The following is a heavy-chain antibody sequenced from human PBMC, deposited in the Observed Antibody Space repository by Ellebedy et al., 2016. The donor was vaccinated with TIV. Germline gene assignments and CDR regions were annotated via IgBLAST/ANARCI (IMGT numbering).Heavy chain of an antibody. CDR2: IRGKTDGGTT. D-gene: IGHD4-11*01. Sequence: GESLKISCEASGFSSTNAWMSWVRQAPGKGLEWVGHIRGKTDGGTTDYASPMRGTFTILRDESRNKVYLQMNSLKTEDTAVYYGTIVGDSNNYPFYFPYWGQGALVTVSS. CDR1: GFSSTNAW. J-gene: IGHJ4*02. V-gene: IGHV3-15*01. CDR3: TIVGDSNNYPFYFPY.